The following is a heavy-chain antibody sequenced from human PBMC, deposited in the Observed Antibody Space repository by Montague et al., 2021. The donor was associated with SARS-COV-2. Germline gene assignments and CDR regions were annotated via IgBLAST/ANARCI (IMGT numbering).Heavy chain of an antibody. V-gene: IGHV4-34*01. CDR1: GGSFNDYY. J-gene: IGHJ4*02. D-gene: IGHD4-23*01. CDR2: INHSGST. Sequence: SETLSLTCAVYGGSFNDYYWSWIRQPPGKGLEWIGQINHSGSTNYNPSLKSRVTISVDTSKNQFSLKLRSMTAADTAVYYCARGGDYGGPRFDYWGQGTLVSVSS. CDR3: ARGGDYGGPRFDY.